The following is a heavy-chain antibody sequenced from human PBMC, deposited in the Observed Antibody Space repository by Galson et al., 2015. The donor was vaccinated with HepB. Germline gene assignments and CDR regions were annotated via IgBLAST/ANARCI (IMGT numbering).Heavy chain of an antibody. D-gene: IGHD3-22*01. CDR1: GGSIGSGAYS. CDR2: IYYSGSS. CDR3: ARAKYYRDSGGYYEGGYYFDY. V-gene: IGHV4-30-4*07. J-gene: IGHJ4*02. Sequence: ILSLTCTVSGGSIGSGAYSWSWIRQPPGKRLEWIGYIYYSGSSSYNPSLRSRVTLSVNTSKNQFSLKLSSVTAADTAVYYCARAKYYRDSGGYYEGGYYFDYWGQGTLATVSS.